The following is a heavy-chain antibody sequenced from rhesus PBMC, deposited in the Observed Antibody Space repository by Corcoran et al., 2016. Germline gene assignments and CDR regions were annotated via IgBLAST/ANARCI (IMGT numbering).Heavy chain of an antibody. D-gene: IGHD3-16*01. Sequence: QVQLVQSGAEVKKPGSSVKVSCKASGYTFTDYYMHWVRQAPRQGLEWMGWINPYNGNTKYAQKFQGRVTMTRVTSTSTAYMELSSLRSEDTAVYYCARSSGSYYPMSLWGQGVLVTVSS. CDR3: ARSSGSYYPMSL. CDR1: GYTFTDYY. CDR2: INPYNGNT. J-gene: IGHJ4*01. V-gene: IGHV1S2*01.